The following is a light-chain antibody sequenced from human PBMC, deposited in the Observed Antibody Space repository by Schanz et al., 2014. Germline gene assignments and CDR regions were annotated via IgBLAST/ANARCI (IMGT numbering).Light chain of an antibody. CDR3: SSYTSSSNVV. V-gene: IGLV2-14*01. J-gene: IGLJ2*01. CDR2: DVS. CDR1: SSDVGGYNY. Sequence: QSALTQPASVSGSPGQSITISCTGTSSDVGGYNYVSWYQLHPGKAPKLMIYDVSNRPSGVSNRFSGSKSGNTASLTISGPQAEDEDDYYCSSYTSSSNVVFGGGTKLTVL.